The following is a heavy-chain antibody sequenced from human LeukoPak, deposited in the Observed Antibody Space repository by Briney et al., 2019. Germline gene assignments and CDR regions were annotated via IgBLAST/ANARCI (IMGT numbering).Heavy chain of an antibody. Sequence: GGSLRLSCAASGFTFSTYGMYWVRQAPGKGLEWVANINQGGSEKYYVDSVKGRFTISRDNAQNSLYLQMNSLRAEDTAVYYCVRGGTSYFHYWGQGTLVTVSS. V-gene: IGHV3-7*05. CDR1: GFTFSTYG. CDR3: VRGGTSYFHY. CDR2: INQGGSEK. J-gene: IGHJ1*01. D-gene: IGHD1-1*01.